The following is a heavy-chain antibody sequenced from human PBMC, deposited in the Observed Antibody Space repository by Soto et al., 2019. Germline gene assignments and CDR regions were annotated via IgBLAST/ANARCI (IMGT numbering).Heavy chain of an antibody. Sequence: PGGSLRLSCAASGFTLSSYGMSWVRQAPGEGLEWVSAISPNGQGIYYADSVRGRFTISRDTFKNTVFLHMDSLRAEDTAVYYCAKDRNYPRDCFHYWGQGTLVTVSS. CDR2: ISPNGQGI. J-gene: IGHJ4*02. CDR3: AKDRNYPRDCFHY. V-gene: IGHV3-23*01. D-gene: IGHD1-7*01. CDR1: GFTLSSYG.